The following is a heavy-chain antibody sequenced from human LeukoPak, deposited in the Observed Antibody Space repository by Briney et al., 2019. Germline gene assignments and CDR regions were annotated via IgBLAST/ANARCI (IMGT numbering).Heavy chain of an antibody. V-gene: IGHV1-2*02. CDR2: INPNSGGT. D-gene: IGHD3-22*01. Sequence: ASVKVSCKASGYTFTGYYMHWVRQAPGQGLEWMGWINPNSGGTNYAQKFQGRVTMTRDTSISTAYMELSRLRSDDTAVYYCARDSAVVVITTLKDLDYWGQGTLVTVSS. J-gene: IGHJ4*02. CDR1: GYTFTGYY. CDR3: ARDSAVVVITTLKDLDY.